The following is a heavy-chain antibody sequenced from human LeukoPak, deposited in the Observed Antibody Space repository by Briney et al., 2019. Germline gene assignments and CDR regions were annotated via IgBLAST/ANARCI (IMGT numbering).Heavy chain of an antibody. CDR1: GYTFTSYD. J-gene: IGHJ3*02. Sequence: SVKVSCKASGYTFTSYDINWVRQAPGQGLEWMGRIIPILGIANYAQKFQGRVTITADESTSTAYMELSSLRSEDTAVYYCASHEYYDSRGGDAFDIWGQGTMVTVSS. CDR2: IIPILGIA. CDR3: ASHEYYDSRGGDAFDI. V-gene: IGHV1-69*04. D-gene: IGHD3-22*01.